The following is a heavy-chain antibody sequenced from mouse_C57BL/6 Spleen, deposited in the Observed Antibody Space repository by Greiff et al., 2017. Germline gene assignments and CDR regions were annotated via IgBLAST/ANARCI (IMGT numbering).Heavy chain of an antibody. CDR1: GYAFTNYL. CDR3: ARWVYGSSYSDY. CDR2: INPGSGGT. J-gene: IGHJ2*01. V-gene: IGHV1-54*01. D-gene: IGHD1-1*01. Sequence: VKLQESGAELVRPGTSVKVSCKASGYAFTNYLIEWVKQRPGQGLEWIGVINPGSGGTNYNEKFKGKATLTADKSSSTAYMQLSSLTSEDSAVYFCARWVYGSSYSDYWGQGTTLTVSS.